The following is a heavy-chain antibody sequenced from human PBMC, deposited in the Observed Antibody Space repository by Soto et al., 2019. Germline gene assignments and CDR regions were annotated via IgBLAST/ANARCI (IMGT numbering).Heavy chain of an antibody. D-gene: IGHD4-17*01. CDR2: TNRGGSAT. CDR3: AKNTTLDRAFDI. J-gene: IGHJ3*02. V-gene: IGHV3-7*01. CDR1: EVTSSLYW. Sequence: GGSLRLSCAASEVTSSLYWMNWVRQAPGKGLQCVANTNRGGSATYFADSVKGRFTISRDNSKNTLYLQMNSLSAEDTALYYCAKNTTLDRAFDIWGQGTMVTVS.